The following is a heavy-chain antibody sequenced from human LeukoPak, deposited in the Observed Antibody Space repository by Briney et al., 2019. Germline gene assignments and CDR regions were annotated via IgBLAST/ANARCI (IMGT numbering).Heavy chain of an antibody. J-gene: IGHJ3*02. CDR1: GGSFSGYY. V-gene: IGHV4-34*01. CDR2: INHSGST. D-gene: IGHD1-14*01. Sequence: PSETLSLTCAVYGGSFSGYYWSWIRQPPGKGLEWIGEINHSGSTNYNPSLKSRVTISVDTSKNQFSLKLSSVTAADTAVYYCARQSGNATGFAFDIWGQGTMVTVSS. CDR3: ARQSGNATGFAFDI.